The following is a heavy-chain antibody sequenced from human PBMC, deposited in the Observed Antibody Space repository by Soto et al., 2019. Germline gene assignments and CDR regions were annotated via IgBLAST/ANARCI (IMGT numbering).Heavy chain of an antibody. D-gene: IGHD5-18*01. CDR3: ARSPHTAMVWYYYYGMDV. Sequence: PSETLSLTCAVYGGSSSGYYWSWIRQPPGKGLEWIGEINHSGSTNYNPSLKSRVTISVDTSKNQFSLKLSSVTAADTAVYYCARSPHTAMVWYYYYGMDVWGQGTPLTVSS. CDR1: GGSSSGYY. CDR2: INHSGST. V-gene: IGHV4-34*01. J-gene: IGHJ6*02.